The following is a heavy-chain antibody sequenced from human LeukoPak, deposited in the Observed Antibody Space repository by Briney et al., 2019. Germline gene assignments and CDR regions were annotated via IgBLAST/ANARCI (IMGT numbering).Heavy chain of an antibody. Sequence: GGSLRLSCAASGFTFSSYSMNWVRQAPGKGLEWVSSISSSSSYIYYADSVKGRFTISRDNAKNSLYLQMNSLRAEDTAVYYCARADYDYVWGSYRQYYFDSWGQGTLVTVSS. J-gene: IGHJ4*02. V-gene: IGHV3-21*01. CDR3: ARADYDYVWGSYRQYYFDS. D-gene: IGHD3-16*02. CDR2: ISSSSSYI. CDR1: GFTFSSYS.